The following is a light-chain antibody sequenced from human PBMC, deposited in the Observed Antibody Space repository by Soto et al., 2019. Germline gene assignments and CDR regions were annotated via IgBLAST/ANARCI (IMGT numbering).Light chain of an antibody. V-gene: IGKV1-5*01. CDR3: QLYNSHFCT. Sequence: DIQMTQSPSTLSASAGDRVTITCRASQNINSWLAWYQQKPGKAPKLLIYGASNLNSEVPLRFSGSGSGTEFTLTISSLQPEDAATYYCQLYNSHFCTFGQGTKLEIK. J-gene: IGKJ2*02. CDR2: GAS. CDR1: QNINSW.